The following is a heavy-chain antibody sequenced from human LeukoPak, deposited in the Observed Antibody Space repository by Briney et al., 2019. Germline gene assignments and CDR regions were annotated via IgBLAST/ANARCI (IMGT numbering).Heavy chain of an antibody. Sequence: SETLSLTCTVSGGSISSGSYYWSWIRQPAGKGLEWIGRIYTSGSTNYNPSLKSRVTISLDTSKNQFSLKLSSVTAADTAVYYCARHRSGWLQSSFDYWGQGTLVTVSS. V-gene: IGHV4-61*02. J-gene: IGHJ4*02. CDR2: IYTSGST. D-gene: IGHD5-24*01. CDR1: GGSISSGSYY. CDR3: ARHRSGWLQSSFDY.